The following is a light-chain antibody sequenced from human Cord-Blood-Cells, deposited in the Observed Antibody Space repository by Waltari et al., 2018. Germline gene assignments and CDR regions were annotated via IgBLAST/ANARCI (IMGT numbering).Light chain of an antibody. V-gene: IGLV2-23*01. CDR2: EGS. Sequence: QSALTQPASVSGSPGQSLTISCTGTSSDVGSYNLVSWYQQHPGKAPKLMIYEGSKRPSGVSNRFSASKSGNTASLTIAGLQAEDEADYYCCSYAGSSTWVFGGGTKLTVL. CDR3: CSYAGSSTWV. J-gene: IGLJ3*02. CDR1: SSDVGSYNL.